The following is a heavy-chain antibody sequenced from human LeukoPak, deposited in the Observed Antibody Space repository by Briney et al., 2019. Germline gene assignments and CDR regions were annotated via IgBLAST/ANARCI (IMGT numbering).Heavy chain of an antibody. D-gene: IGHD3-10*01. V-gene: IGHV7-4-1*02. J-gene: IGHJ5*02. CDR1: GYTFTSYA. CDR3: ARDFRGITMVRGRFDP. CDR2: INTNTGNP. Sequence: ASVKVSCKASGYTFTSYAMNWVRQAPGQGLEWMGWINTNTGNPTYAQGFTGRFVFSLDTSVNTAYLQISSLKAEDIAVYYCARDFRGITMVRGRFDPWGQGTLVTVSS.